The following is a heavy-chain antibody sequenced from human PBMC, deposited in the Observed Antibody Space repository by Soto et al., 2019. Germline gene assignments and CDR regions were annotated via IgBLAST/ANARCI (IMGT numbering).Heavy chain of an antibody. Sequence: AASVKVSCKASGYTFTRYDISWVRQATGQGLEWMGWMNPNSANTGYAQKFQGRVTMTRNTSISTAYMELSSLRSEDTAVYYCGREGVRGMDVWGQGTTVTVSS. CDR3: GREGVRGMDV. J-gene: IGHJ6*02. CDR1: GYTFTRYD. V-gene: IGHV1-8*01. D-gene: IGHD3-16*01. CDR2: MNPNSANT.